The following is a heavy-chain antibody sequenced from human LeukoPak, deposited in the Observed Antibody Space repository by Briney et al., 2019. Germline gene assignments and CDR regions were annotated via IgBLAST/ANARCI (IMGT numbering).Heavy chain of an antibody. J-gene: IGHJ6*03. CDR3: ARMRGYSSSWYMDYYYMDV. CDR1: GGTFSSYA. D-gene: IGHD6-13*01. Sequence: SVKVSCKASGGTFSSYAISWVRQAPGQGLEWMGGIIPIFGTANYAQKFQGRVTITTDESTSTAYMELSSPRSEDTAVYYCARMRGYSSSWYMDYYYMDVWGKGTTVTVSS. V-gene: IGHV1-69*05. CDR2: IIPIFGTA.